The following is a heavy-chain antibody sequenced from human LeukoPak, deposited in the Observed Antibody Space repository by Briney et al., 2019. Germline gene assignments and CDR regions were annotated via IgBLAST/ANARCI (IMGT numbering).Heavy chain of an antibody. D-gene: IGHD3-10*01. Sequence: PSDTLSLTCAVYGGSFSGYYWSWVRRPPGKGLEWMREINHSGSTNYNPSLKSRVNISVDTSKNQFSLKLSSVTAADTAVYYCARGGGRGVIITGYYYYYYMDVWGKGTTVTVSS. CDR2: INHSGST. J-gene: IGHJ6*03. CDR1: GGSFSGYY. V-gene: IGHV4-34*01. CDR3: ARGGGRGVIITGYYYYYYMDV.